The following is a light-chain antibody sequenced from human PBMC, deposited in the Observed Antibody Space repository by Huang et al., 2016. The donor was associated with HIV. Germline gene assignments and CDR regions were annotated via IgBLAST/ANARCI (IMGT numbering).Light chain of an antibody. Sequence: EIVLTQSPGSLSLSPGERATLSCRASQSVSRSFLAWYQQKSGQAPRLLIHGASTRAAGIPGRFSGGGSGTDVTLTISRLEPEDFAVYYCQQYGSSSWAFGQGTKVEIK. J-gene: IGKJ1*01. V-gene: IGKV3-20*01. CDR2: GAS. CDR3: QQYGSSSWA. CDR1: QSVSRSF.